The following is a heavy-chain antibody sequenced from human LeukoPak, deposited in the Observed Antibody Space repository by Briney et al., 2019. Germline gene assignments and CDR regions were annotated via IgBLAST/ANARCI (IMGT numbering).Heavy chain of an antibody. V-gene: IGHV1-2*02. CDR1: GYTFTGYY. CDR2: INPNSGGT. D-gene: IGHD3-3*01. Sequence: GASVKVSCKASGYTFTGYYMHWVRQAPGQGLEWMGWINPNSGGTNYAQKFQGRVTMTRDTSISTAYMELGRLRSDDTAVYYCARDRASGYSDFDYWGQGTLVTVSS. CDR3: ARDRASGYSDFDY. J-gene: IGHJ4*02.